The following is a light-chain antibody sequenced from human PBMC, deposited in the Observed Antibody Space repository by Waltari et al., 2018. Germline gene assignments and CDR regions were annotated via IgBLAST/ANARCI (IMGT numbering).Light chain of an antibody. Sequence: EVLMTQSPATVSVSPGEGATLSCWASQSVGNNVAWFQQKPGQAPSLLIYGASTRPTGIPARFSGSGAGTDFSLTISGLQSEDFAVYYCQQYSDGYTFGQGTKLEIK. CDR1: QSVGNN. V-gene: IGKV3-15*01. CDR2: GAS. CDR3: QQYSDGYT. J-gene: IGKJ2*01.